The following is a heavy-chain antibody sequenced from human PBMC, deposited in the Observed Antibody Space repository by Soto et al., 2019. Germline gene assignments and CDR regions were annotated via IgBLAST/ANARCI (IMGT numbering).Heavy chain of an antibody. CDR3: AREKAEAGNSFDF. CDR1: GFTFTTYW. D-gene: IGHD4-4*01. J-gene: IGHJ4*02. V-gene: IGHV3-74*01. CDR2: VKNDGSSI. Sequence: PGGSLRLSCAASGFTFTTYWMHWIRQAPGKGRVWVSRVKNDGSSISYAASVKGGFTISRDNAKNTLYLQMNSLRADDTALYHCAREKAEAGNSFDFRGQRTPVTGSA.